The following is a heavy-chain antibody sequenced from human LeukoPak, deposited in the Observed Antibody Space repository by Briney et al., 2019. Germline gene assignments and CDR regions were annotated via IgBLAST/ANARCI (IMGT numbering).Heavy chain of an antibody. CDR3: ARALIDDSSGYYLDY. CDR1: GYTFTDYN. J-gene: IGHJ4*02. CDR2: IKPSGGDT. V-gene: IGHV1-46*01. Sequence: ASVKVSCKTSGYTFTDYNLHWVRQAPGQRLEWMGIIKPSGGDTSYAQTFQGRVFMTRDMSTSTVYMELSSLRSEDTAVYYCARALIDDSSGYYLDYWGQGTLVTVSS. D-gene: IGHD3-22*01.